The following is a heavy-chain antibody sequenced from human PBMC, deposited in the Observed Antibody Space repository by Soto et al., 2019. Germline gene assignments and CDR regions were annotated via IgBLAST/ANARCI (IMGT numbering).Heavy chain of an antibody. CDR3: AKNGHPPYYYYGMDV. D-gene: IGHD2-8*01. V-gene: IGHV1-18*01. CDR2: ISGYNGDT. CDR1: GYSFTKYV. J-gene: IGHJ6*02. Sequence: QGLLVQSGAEVKQPGASVKVSCKASGYSFTKYVISGVRQAPGQGLEWMGWISGYNGDTNNAQKFQDRVTMTIDRSTTTAYLELRSLTSDDTAVYYCAKNGHPPYYYYGMDVWGQGTTVTVSS.